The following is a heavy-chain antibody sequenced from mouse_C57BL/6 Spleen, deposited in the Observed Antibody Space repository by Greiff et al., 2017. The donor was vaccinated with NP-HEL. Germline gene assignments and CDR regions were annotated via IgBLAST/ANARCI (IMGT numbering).Heavy chain of an antibody. V-gene: IGHV2-2*01. CDR3: ARYYDYDEAWFAY. D-gene: IGHD2-4*01. Sequence: VKLVESGPGLVQPSQSLSITCTVSGFSLTSYGVHWVRQSPGKGLEWLGVLWSGGSTDYNAAFISRLSISKDNSKSQVFFKMNSLQADDTAIYYCARYYDYDEAWFAYWGQGTLVTVSA. J-gene: IGHJ3*01. CDR2: LWSGGST. CDR1: GFSLTSYG.